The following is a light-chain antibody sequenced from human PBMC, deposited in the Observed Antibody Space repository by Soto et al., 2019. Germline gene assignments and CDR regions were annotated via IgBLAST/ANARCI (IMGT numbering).Light chain of an antibody. CDR3: QQYENWPQLT. V-gene: IGKV3-20*01. Sequence: EIALTQSPGTLSLSPGERATLSCRSSQSVSSSYLAWYQQKPGQAPRLLIYGTSSRATGIPDRFSGSGSGTEFTLTISSLQSEDFAVYYCQQYENWPQLTFGGGTKVDIK. CDR1: QSVSSSY. J-gene: IGKJ4*01. CDR2: GTS.